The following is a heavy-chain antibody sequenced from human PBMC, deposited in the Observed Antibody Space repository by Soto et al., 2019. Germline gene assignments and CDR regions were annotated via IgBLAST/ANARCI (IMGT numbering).Heavy chain of an antibody. CDR2: ISSSSSYI. D-gene: IGHD6-19*01. CDR1: GFTFSSYS. V-gene: IGHV3-21*01. CDR3: ARVVAVAGTGYYFDY. Sequence: EVQLVESGGGLVKPGGSLRLSCAASGFTFSSYSMNWVRQAPGKGLEWVSSISSSSSYIYYADSVKGRFTISRDNAKNSLYVQMNSLRAEDTAVYYCARVVAVAGTGYYFDYWGQGTLVTVSS. J-gene: IGHJ4*02.